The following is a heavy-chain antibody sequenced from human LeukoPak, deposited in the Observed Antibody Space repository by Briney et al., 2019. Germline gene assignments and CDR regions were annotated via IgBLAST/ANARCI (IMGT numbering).Heavy chain of an antibody. Sequence: GGSLRLSCAASGFTFSSYSMNWVRQAPGKGLEWVSYISSSSSTIYYADSVKGRFTISRDNAKNSLYLQMNSLRAEDTAVYYCASYYDFWSGYHFDYWGQGTLVTVSS. V-gene: IGHV3-48*01. CDR2: ISSSSSTI. CDR3: ASYYDFWSGYHFDY. D-gene: IGHD3-3*01. CDR1: GFTFSSYS. J-gene: IGHJ4*02.